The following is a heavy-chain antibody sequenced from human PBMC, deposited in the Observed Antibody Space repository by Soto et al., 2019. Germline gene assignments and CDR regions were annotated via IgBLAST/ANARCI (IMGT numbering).Heavy chain of an antibody. V-gene: IGHV3-30*18. CDR2: ISYDGSDQ. CDR1: GFTFNIYG. Sequence: PGGSLRLSCAASGFTFNIYGMHWVRQAPDKGLEWVALISYDGSDQYYADSVKGRFTISRDYSKNTLFLQMNSLRADDTAVYYCAKDQASGQGSFDSWGQGTLVTVSS. J-gene: IGHJ4*02. CDR3: AKDQASGQGSFDS.